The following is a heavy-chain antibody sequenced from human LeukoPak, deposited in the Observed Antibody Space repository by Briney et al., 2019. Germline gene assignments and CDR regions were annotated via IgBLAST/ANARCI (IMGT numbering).Heavy chain of an antibody. CDR2: MSPNTGDT. D-gene: IGHD6-19*01. J-gene: IGHJ5*02. V-gene: IGHV1-8*01. CDR1: GYTFTNYD. CDR3: AREEVSVAVAGTVARFDP. Sequence: ASVKVSCKASGYTFTNYDINWVRQAAGQGLEWMGWMSPNTGDTGYAQKFQGRVTMTRDTSTSTVYMELSSLRSEDTAVYYCAREEVSVAVAGTVARFDPWGQGTLVTVSS.